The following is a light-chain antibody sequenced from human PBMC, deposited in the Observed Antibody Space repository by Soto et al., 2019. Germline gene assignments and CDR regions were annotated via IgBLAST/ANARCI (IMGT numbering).Light chain of an antibody. CDR3: QQYYSYPST. J-gene: IGKJ1*01. V-gene: IGKV1-8*01. Sequence: AIRMTQSPSSLSASTGDRVTITCRASQGISSYLAWYQQKPGKAPKLLIYAASTLQSGVPSRFSGSGSGTDFTLTISCLLSEDFATYYCQQYYSYPSTFGQGTKVDIK. CDR2: AAS. CDR1: QGISSY.